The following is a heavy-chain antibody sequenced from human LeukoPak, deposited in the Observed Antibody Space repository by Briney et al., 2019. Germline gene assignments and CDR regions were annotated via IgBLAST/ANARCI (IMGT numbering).Heavy chain of an antibody. D-gene: IGHD1-1*01. Sequence: QTGGSLRLSCAASGFTFSSYEMNWVRQAPGKGLEWVSYISSSGSTIYYADSVKGRFTISKDSSKNTLDLQMNSLRAEDTAVYYCARVGATGPMDYWGQGTLVTVSS. CDR2: ISSSGSTI. CDR1: GFTFSSYE. V-gene: IGHV3-48*03. CDR3: ARVGATGPMDY. J-gene: IGHJ4*02.